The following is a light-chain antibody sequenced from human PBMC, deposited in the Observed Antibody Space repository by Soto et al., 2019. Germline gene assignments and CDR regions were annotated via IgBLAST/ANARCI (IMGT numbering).Light chain of an antibody. CDR3: QQYGSSSYT. CDR2: GAS. Sequence: EIVLTQSPGTLSLYPGERATLSCRASQSVDSSYLAWYQQKPGQAPRLLIFGASSRATDIPDRFSGSGSGTDFTLTISRLEPEDFAVYYCQQYGSSSYTFGQGTKLQIK. J-gene: IGKJ2*01. V-gene: IGKV3-20*01. CDR1: QSVDSSY.